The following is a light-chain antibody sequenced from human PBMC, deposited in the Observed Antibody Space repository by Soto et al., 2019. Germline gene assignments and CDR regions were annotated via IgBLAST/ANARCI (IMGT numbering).Light chain of an antibody. V-gene: IGKV1-27*01. CDR3: QNYNSAPRT. Sequence: DIQMSQSPSSLSASVGDRGTITCRASRDISAYLAWYQQKPGQVPKLLIYAASTLHSGVPSRFTASGSATDFTLTISGLQTEEFATYYCQNYNSAPRTFGQGTKVEF. CDR1: RDISAY. J-gene: IGKJ1*01. CDR2: AAS.